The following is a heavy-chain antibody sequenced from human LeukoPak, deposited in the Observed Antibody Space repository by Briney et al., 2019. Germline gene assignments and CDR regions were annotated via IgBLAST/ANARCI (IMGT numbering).Heavy chain of an antibody. CDR1: GFTFSSYA. J-gene: IGHJ4*02. Sequence: PGGSLRLSCAASGFTFSSYAMSWVRQAPGKGLEWVSAISGSGGSTYYADSVKGRFTISRDNSKNTLYLQMNSLRAEDTAVYYCAKTFKVWSYGYYFDYWGQGTLVTVSS. D-gene: IGHD5-18*01. CDR2: ISGSGGST. CDR3: AKTFKVWSYGYYFDY. V-gene: IGHV3-23*01.